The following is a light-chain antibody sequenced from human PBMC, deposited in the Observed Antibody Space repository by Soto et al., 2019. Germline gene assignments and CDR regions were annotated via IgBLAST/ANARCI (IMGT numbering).Light chain of an antibody. CDR3: CSYAGSSTWV. V-gene: IGLV2-23*02. Sequence: QSVLTQPASVSESPGQSITISCSGTSSDVAIYSLVSWYQQHPGKAPKLIIFDVSKRPSGVSTRFSGSKSGNTASLTISGLQAEDEGDYYCCSYAGSSTWVFGGGTKVTVL. CDR2: DVS. CDR1: SSDVAIYSL. J-gene: IGLJ3*02.